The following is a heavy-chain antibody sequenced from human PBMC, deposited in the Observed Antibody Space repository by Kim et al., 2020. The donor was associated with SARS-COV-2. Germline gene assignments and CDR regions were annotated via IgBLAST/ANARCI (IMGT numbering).Heavy chain of an antibody. CDR2: INPSGGST. J-gene: IGHJ3*02. D-gene: IGHD1-1*01. Sequence: ASVKVSCKASGYTFTSYYMHWVRQAPGQGLEWMGIINPSGGSTSYAQKFQGRVTMTRDTSTSTVYMELSSLRSEDTAVYYCAREQGTHGTNDAFDIWGQGTMVTVSS. V-gene: IGHV1-46*01. CDR1: GYTFTSYY. CDR3: AREQGTHGTNDAFDI.